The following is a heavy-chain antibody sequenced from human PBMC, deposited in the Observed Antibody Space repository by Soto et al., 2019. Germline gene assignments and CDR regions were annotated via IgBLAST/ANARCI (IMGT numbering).Heavy chain of an antibody. CDR3: AKRAPLLWFGELLAYYFDY. V-gene: IGHV3-23*01. Sequence: GGSLRLSCAASGFTFSSYAMSWVRQAPGKGLEWVSAISGSGGSTYYADSVKGRFTISRDNSKNTLYLQMNSLRAEDTAVYYCAKRAPLLWFGELLAYYFDYWGQGTLVTVSS. CDR1: GFTFSSYA. D-gene: IGHD3-10*01. CDR2: ISGSGGST. J-gene: IGHJ4*02.